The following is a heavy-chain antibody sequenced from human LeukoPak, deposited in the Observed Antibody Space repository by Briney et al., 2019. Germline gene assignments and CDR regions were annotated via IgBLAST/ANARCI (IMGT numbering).Heavy chain of an antibody. J-gene: IGHJ6*03. Sequence: ASVKVSCKASGYTFTSYYMRWVRQAPGQGLEWMGIINPSGGGTSYAQKFQGRVTMARDTSTSTVYMELSSLRSEDTAVYYCARGGHYYYYYMDVWGKGTTVTVSS. CDR1: GYTFTSYY. CDR3: ARGGHYYYYYMDV. D-gene: IGHD3-10*01. V-gene: IGHV1-46*03. CDR2: INPSGGGT.